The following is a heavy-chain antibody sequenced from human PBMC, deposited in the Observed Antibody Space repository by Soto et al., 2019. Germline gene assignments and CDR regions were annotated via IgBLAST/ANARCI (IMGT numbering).Heavy chain of an antibody. Sequence: QVQLLESGGGLVKPEESLRLSCTASGFTVSGDYMAWIRQPPGKGLEWISIISSDSSNTDYADSVKGRFTIYRDNAKNSLYLQMNSLRAADTDVYFCATGRQVGMADIWGQGTMVTVSS. D-gene: IGHD2-21*01. CDR2: ISSDSSNT. V-gene: IGHV3-11*03. J-gene: IGHJ3*02. CDR1: GFTVSGDY. CDR3: ATGRQVGMADI.